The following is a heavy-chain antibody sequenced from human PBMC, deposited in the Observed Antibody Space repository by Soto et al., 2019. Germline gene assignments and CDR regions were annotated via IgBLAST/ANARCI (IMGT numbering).Heavy chain of an antibody. Sequence: EVQLLESGGGLVQPGGSLKLSCAVSGFTFSSYAMTWVRQAPGKGLEWVSAISARGDKKYYADSVKGRFTISRDNSKNTLYLQMSSLRAEDTAVYYCAKDTGVTATELELQVWGQGTLVTVSS. CDR1: GFTFSSYA. J-gene: IGHJ1*01. V-gene: IGHV3-23*01. CDR3: AKDTGVTATELELQV. D-gene: IGHD1-26*01. CDR2: ISARGDKK.